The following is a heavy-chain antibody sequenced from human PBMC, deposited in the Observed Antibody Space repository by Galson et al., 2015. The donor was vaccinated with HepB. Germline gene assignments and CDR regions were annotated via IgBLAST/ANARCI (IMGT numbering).Heavy chain of an antibody. J-gene: IGHJ4*02. V-gene: IGHV3-74*01. D-gene: IGHD3-16*01. CDR3: AVRGGS. CDR2: IKSDGSET. Sequence: SMRISCEASGFTVSDYWMYWARQAPGKGLDWVSRIKSDGSETYYADSVKGRFTIPRDNGKNTLFLQMNSLRAEDTAVYYCAVRGGSWGQGTLVTVSS. CDR1: GFTVSDYW.